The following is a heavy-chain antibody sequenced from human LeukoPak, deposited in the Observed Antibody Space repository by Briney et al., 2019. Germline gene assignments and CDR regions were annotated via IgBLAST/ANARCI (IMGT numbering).Heavy chain of an antibody. CDR2: ISSSGSTI. J-gene: IGHJ3*02. CDR3: ARALDSSGYHDAFDI. Sequence: GRSLRLSCAASGVAFSRDEMNGVRQAPGKGLEWVSYISSSGSTIYYADSLKGRFTISGDNSKNTLYLQMHSLRAEDTAVYYCARALDSSGYHDAFDIWGPGTMVTVSS. CDR1: GVAFSRDE. D-gene: IGHD3-22*01. V-gene: IGHV3-48*03.